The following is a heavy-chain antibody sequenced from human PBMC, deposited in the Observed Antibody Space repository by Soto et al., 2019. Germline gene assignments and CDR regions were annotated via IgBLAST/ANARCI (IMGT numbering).Heavy chain of an antibody. J-gene: IGHJ4*02. Sequence: SETLSLTCTVSGGSISSYYWSWIRQPPGKGLEWIGYIYYSGSTNYNPSLKSRVTISVDTSKNQFSLKLSSVTAADTAVYYCAREDCSGGSCYGFFDYWGQGTLVTVSS. V-gene: IGHV4-59*12. CDR2: IYYSGST. CDR1: GGSISSYY. CDR3: AREDCSGGSCYGFFDY. D-gene: IGHD2-15*01.